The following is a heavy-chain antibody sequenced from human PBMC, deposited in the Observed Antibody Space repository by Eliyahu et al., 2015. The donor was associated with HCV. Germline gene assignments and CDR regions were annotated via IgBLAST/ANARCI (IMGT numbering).Heavy chain of an antibody. CDR2: IHYSGST. V-gene: IGHV4-59*01. J-gene: IGHJ5*02. CDR3: AXGGGGIAVAGTGGWFDP. CDR1: GGXITTYX. D-gene: IGHD6-19*01. Sequence: QVQLQESGPGLVKPSETLSLTCTVPGGXITTYXWXWIRQPPGKGLXWIGYIHYSGSTNYNPXLKSRVTISVDTSKNQFSLNLTSVTAADTAVYYCAXGGGGIAVAGTGGWFDPWGQGTLVTVSS.